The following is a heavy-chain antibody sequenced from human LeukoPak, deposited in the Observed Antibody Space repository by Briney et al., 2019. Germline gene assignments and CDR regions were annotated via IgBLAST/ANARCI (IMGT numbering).Heavy chain of an antibody. J-gene: IGHJ3*01. CDR1: GFTFSSYT. Sequence: GGSLRLSCAASGFTFSSYTLRWVRRAPGKGLEWVSAVVGSGALTSYADSVKGRFTISRDNSKNTLFLQMNSLRAEDTAVYFFVKARTLVIPMDAFDVWGQGTMVTVSS. CDR2: VVGSGALT. V-gene: IGHV3-23*01. CDR3: VKARTLVIPMDAFDV. D-gene: IGHD4-23*01.